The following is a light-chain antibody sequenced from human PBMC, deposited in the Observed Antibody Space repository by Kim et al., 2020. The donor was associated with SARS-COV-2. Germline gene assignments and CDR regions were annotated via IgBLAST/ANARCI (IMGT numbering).Light chain of an antibody. Sequence: EIVMTQSPATLSVSPGERATLSCRASQSVSSNLAWYQQKPGQAPRLLIYDASTRATGIPARFSGSGSGTDFTLTISSLQSEEFAVYYCQKDNNWHLITFGQGKRLEIK. CDR3: QKDNNWHLIT. J-gene: IGKJ5*01. CDR1: QSVSSN. V-gene: IGKV3-15*01. CDR2: DAS.